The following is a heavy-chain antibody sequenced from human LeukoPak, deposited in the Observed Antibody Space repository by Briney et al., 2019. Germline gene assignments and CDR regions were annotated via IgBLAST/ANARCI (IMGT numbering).Heavy chain of an antibody. Sequence: SVKVSCKASGGTFSSYAISWVRQAPGQGLEWMGRIIPIFGTANYAQKFQGRVTITTDESTSTAHMELSSLRSEDTAVYYCARGGFGELPYYFDYWGQGTLVTVSS. J-gene: IGHJ4*02. V-gene: IGHV1-69*05. CDR1: GGTFSSYA. CDR2: IIPIFGTA. D-gene: IGHD3-10*01. CDR3: ARGGFGELPYYFDY.